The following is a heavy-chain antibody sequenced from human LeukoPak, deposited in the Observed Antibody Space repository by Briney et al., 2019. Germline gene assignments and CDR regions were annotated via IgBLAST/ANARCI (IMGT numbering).Heavy chain of an antibody. V-gene: IGHV4-30-2*01. J-gene: IGHJ3*02. CDR3: ASSKGSAVIHDAFDI. CDR2: IYHSGST. Sequence: SETLSLTCTVSGGSISSSSYYWSWIRQPPGKGLEWIGYIYHSGSTYYNPSLKSRVTISVDRSKNQFSLKLSSVTAADTAVYYCASSKGSAVIHDAFDIWGQGTMVTVSS. D-gene: IGHD2-2*01. CDR1: GGSISSSSYY.